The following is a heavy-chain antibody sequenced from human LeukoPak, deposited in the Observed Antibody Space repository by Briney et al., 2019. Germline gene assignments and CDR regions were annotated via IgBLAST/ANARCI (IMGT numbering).Heavy chain of an antibody. D-gene: IGHD3-22*01. CDR1: GYTFTSYD. CDR2: MNPNSGNT. V-gene: IGHV1-8*01. CDR3: ARVYYDSSGYYTNYNWFDP. Sequence: ASVKVSCKASGYTFTSYDINWVRQATGQGLEWMGWMNPNSGNTGYAQKFQGRVTMIRNTSISTAYMELSSLRSEDTAVYYCARVYYDSSGYYTNYNWFDPWGQGTLVTVSS. J-gene: IGHJ5*02.